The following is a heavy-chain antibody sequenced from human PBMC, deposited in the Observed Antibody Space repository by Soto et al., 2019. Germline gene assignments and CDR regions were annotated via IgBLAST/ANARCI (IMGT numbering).Heavy chain of an antibody. V-gene: IGHV3-15*01. CDR3: TTGCYYVLNFAI. D-gene: IGHD2-21*01. CDR1: GFTFSNAW. Sequence: GGSLRLSCAASGFTFSNAWMSWVRQAPGKGLEWVGRIKSKTDGGTTDYAAPVKGRFTISRDDSKNTLYLQMNSLKTEDTAVYYCTTGCYYVLNFAIWGQGTMVTVSS. CDR2: IKSKTDGGTT. J-gene: IGHJ3*02.